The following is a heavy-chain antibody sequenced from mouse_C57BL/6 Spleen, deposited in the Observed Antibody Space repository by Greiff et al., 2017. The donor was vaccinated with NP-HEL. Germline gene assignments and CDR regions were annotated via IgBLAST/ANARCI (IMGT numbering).Heavy chain of an antibody. CDR2: INPNNGGT. D-gene: IGHD1-1*01. V-gene: IGHV1-18*01. J-gene: IGHJ4*01. Sequence: EVQLQQSGPELVKPGASVKIPCKASGYTFTDYNMAWVKQSHGKSLEWIGDINPNNGGTTYNQKFKGKATLTVDKSSSTAYMELRSLTSEDTAVYYCARSGTTVVAGNYYAMDYWGQGTSVTVSS. CDR1: GYTFTDYN. CDR3: ARSGTTVVAGNYYAMDY.